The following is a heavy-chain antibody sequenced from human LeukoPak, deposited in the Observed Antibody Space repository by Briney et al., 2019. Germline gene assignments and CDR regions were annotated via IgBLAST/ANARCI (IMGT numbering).Heavy chain of an antibody. V-gene: IGHV3-48*03. CDR3: ARGGFGGYTLYYYYYMDV. J-gene: IGHJ6*03. Sequence: GGPLRLSCAASGFTFSSYEMKWVRQAPGKGLEGVSYISSSCSTIYYADSVKGRFIISRDNAKNSLYLQMNSLRAEDTAVYYCARGGFGGYTLYYYYYMDVWGKGTTVTISS. CDR2: ISSSCSTI. CDR1: GFTFSSYE. D-gene: IGHD3-16*01.